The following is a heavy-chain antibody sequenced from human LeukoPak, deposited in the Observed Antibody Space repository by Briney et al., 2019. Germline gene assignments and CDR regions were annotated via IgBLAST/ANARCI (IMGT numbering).Heavy chain of an antibody. CDR1: GGSFSGYY. Sequence: PSETLSLTCAVYGGSFSGYYWSWIRQPPGKGLEWIGYIYYSGSTNYNPSLKSRVTISVDTSKNQFSLKLSSVTAADTAVYYCARHKDSGSYSFDYWGQGTLVTVSS. CDR3: ARHKDSGSYSFDY. CDR2: IYYSGST. J-gene: IGHJ4*02. D-gene: IGHD1-26*01. V-gene: IGHV4-59*08.